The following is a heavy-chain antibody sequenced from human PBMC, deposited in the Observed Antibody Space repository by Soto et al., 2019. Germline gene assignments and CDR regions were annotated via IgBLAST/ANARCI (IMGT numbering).Heavy chain of an antibody. CDR3: ARSIGYCRTTDCSCTFDI. J-gene: IGHJ3*02. D-gene: IGHD2-2*03. Sequence: ESQKITCKTSGYSFISNWAAWVRQKPGKGLDWRGTFYPGDSTSTYSPSFQSQVTISVDKSISTAYLHLSSLKASDTAMYYSARSIGYCRTTDCSCTFDIWRQLTTVTF. CDR2: FYPGDSTS. CDR1: GYSFISNW. V-gene: IGHV5-51*01.